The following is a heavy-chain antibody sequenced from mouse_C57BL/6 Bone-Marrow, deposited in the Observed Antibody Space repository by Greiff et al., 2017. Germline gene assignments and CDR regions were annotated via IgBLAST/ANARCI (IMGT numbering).Heavy chain of an antibody. CDR2: IDPSDSYT. CDR3: ARVSVYYGRWYFDV. D-gene: IGHD1-1*01. J-gene: IGHJ1*03. V-gene: IGHV1-69*01. Sequence: QVQLQQPGAELVMPGASVKLSCKASGYTFTSYWMHWVKQRPGQGLEWIGEIDPSDSYTNYNQKFKGKSTLTVDKSSSTAYMQRSSLTSEDSAVYYCARVSVYYGRWYFDVWGTGTTVTVS. CDR1: GYTFTSYW.